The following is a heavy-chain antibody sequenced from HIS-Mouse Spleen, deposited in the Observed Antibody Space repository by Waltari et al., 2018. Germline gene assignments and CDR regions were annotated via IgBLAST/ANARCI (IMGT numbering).Heavy chain of an antibody. J-gene: IGHJ2*01. CDR2: IYYSGST. CDR3: AREIPYSSSWYDWYFDL. V-gene: IGHV4-39*07. Sequence: QLQLQESGPGLVKPSETLSLTCPVSGGSISSRAYFCGWTRQPPGKGLEWVGSIYYSGSTYYNPSLKSRVTISVDTSKNQFSLKLSSVTAADTAVYYCAREIPYSSSWYDWYFDLWGRGTLVTVSS. CDR1: GGSISSRAYF. D-gene: IGHD6-13*01.